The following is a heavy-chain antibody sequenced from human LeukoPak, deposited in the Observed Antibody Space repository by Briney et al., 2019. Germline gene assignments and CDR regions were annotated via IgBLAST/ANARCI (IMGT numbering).Heavy chain of an antibody. CDR1: GYTFTSYV. Sequence: ASVKVSCKASGYTFTSYVINWVRQATGQGLEWMGWMNPNSGNTGYAQKFQGRVTITRNTSISTDYMELSSLRPEDTAVYYCARGDYDFWSGYRFDPWGQGTLVTASS. CDR3: ARGDYDFWSGYRFDP. CDR2: MNPNSGNT. V-gene: IGHV1-8*01. J-gene: IGHJ5*02. D-gene: IGHD3-3*01.